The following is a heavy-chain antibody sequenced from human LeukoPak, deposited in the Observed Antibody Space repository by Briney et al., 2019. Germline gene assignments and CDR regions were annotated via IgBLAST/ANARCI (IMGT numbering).Heavy chain of an antibody. CDR2: ISAYNGNT. D-gene: IGHD3-9*01. CDR3: ARGDPEYDILTGYYGDY. Sequence: ASVKVSCKASGYTFTSYGISWVRQAPGQGLEWMGWISAYNGNTNYAQKLQGRVTMTTDTSTGTAYMELRSLRSDDTAVYYCARGDPEYDILTGYYGDYWGQGTLVTVSS. V-gene: IGHV1-18*01. CDR1: GYTFTSYG. J-gene: IGHJ4*02.